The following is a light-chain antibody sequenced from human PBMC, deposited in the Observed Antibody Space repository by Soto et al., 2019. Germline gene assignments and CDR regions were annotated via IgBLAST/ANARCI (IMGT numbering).Light chain of an antibody. CDR2: GAS. V-gene: IGKV3-15*01. Sequence: IVMTQSPATLSVSPGERATLSCRASVSVSSNLAWYQQRPGQAPRLLISGASTRATGIPARFSGSGSGTEFTLTINSLQSEDFAVYYCQQYNNWPLAFGQGTKVDIK. CDR3: QQYNNWPLA. CDR1: VSVSSN. J-gene: IGKJ1*01.